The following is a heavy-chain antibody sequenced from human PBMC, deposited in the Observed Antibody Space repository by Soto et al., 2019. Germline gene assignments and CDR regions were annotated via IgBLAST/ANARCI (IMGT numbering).Heavy chain of an antibody. V-gene: IGHV1-2*04. CDR2: INPNSGGT. J-gene: IGHJ4*02. CDR1: GYTFTGYY. D-gene: IGHD6-19*01. CDR3: ARVQSQWLARGGFDY. Sequence: ASVKVSCKASGYTFTGYYMHWVRQAPGQGLERMGWINPNSGGTSYAQKFQGWVTMTRETSISTAYMELSRRRSYYTAVYYFARVQSQWLARGGFDYWGQGTLVTVSS.